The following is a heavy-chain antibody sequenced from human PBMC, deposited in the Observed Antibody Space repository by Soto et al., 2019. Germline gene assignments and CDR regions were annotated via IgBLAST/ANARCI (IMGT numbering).Heavy chain of an antibody. D-gene: IGHD3-9*01. V-gene: IGHV4-59*01. CDR2: IYYSGST. Sequence: SETLSLTCTVSGGSISSYYWSWIRQPPGKGLEWIGYIYYSGSTNYNPSLKSRVTISVDTSKNQFSLKLSSVTAADTAVYYCGREWDYDILTGGWFDPWGQGTLVTVSS. CDR1: GGSISSYY. CDR3: GREWDYDILTGGWFDP. J-gene: IGHJ5*02.